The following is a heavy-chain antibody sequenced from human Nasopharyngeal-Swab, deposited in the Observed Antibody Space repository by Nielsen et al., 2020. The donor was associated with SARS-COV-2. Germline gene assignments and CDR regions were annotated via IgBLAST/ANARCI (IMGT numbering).Heavy chain of an antibody. V-gene: IGHV3-74*01. CDR1: GFNFSSSW. CDR3: ARAGEYRFDY. CDR2: LNGDATTV. J-gene: IGHJ4*02. D-gene: IGHD7-27*01. Sequence: GESLKISCAGSGFNFSSSWLPWVRQAPGEGLVWVARLNGDATTVDYAGPVKGRFTISRDNAKNTLYLQMNGLSDEYTAIYYCARAGEYRFDYGAQGTLVTVS.